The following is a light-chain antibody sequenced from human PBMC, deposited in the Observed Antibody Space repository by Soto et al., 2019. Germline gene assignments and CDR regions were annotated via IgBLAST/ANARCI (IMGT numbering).Light chain of an antibody. CDR1: QSISSY. J-gene: IGKJ4*01. CDR2: AAS. V-gene: IGKV1-39*01. CDR3: QQSYSNPLT. Sequence: DIQMTQSPSSLSASVGYRFTITCRASQSISSYLNWYQKKPGKAPKLLIYAASSLQSGVPSRLSGSGYGTDLTITISSLKTEDFATYYCQQSYSNPLTFGGGTKVDIK.